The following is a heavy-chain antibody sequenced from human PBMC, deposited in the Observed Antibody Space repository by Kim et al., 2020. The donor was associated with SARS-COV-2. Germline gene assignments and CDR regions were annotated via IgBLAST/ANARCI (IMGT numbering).Heavy chain of an antibody. Sequence: ASVKVSCKASGYTFTSYYMHWVRQAPGQGLEWMGIINPSGGSTSYAQKFQGRVTMTRDTSTSTVYMELSSLRSEDTAVYYCARDDCSGGSCYSRMGWFDPWGQGTLVTVSS. CDR3: ARDDCSGGSCYSRMGWFDP. V-gene: IGHV1-46*01. CDR2: INPSGGST. CDR1: GYTFTSYY. D-gene: IGHD2-15*01. J-gene: IGHJ5*02.